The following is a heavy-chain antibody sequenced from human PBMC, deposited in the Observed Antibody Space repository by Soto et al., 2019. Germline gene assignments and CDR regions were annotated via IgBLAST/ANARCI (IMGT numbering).Heavy chain of an antibody. D-gene: IGHD1-20*01. J-gene: IGHJ3*02. CDR2: ISSSGGTT. V-gene: IGHV3-23*01. CDR3: AKSGSRYKSDAFDI. Sequence: GESLKISCAASGFTFSSYAMSWVRQAPGTGLEWVSAISSSGGTTYYPDSVKGRFTISRDNSQNTLYLQMNSLRAEDTALYYCAKSGSRYKSDAFDIWGQGTMVTVSS. CDR1: GFTFSSYA.